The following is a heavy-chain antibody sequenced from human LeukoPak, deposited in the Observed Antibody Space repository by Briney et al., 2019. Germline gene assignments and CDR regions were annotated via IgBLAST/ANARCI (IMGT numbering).Heavy chain of an antibody. D-gene: IGHD5-24*01. CDR1: GYTFTNYY. Sequence: ASVKVSCKASGYTFTNYYMHWVRQAPGQGLEWMGIINPSGGSTTYAQRFQGRVTMTRDMSTNTVYMELSSLRSEDTAVYYCARDNSVRDEAWWFNPWAQGTLVTVSS. CDR3: ARDNSVRDEAWWFNP. V-gene: IGHV1-46*01. J-gene: IGHJ5*02. CDR2: INPSGGST.